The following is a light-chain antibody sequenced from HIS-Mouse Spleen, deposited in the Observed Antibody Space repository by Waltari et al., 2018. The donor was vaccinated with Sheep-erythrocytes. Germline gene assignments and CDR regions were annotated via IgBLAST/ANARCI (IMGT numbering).Light chain of an antibody. V-gene: IGLV2-14*02. Sequence: QSALTQPASVSGSPGQSITISCTGTSIDVGSYNLVSWYQQHPGKAPQLMIYEGSKRPSGVSNRFSGSKSGTSASLAISGLRSEDEADYYCAAWDDSLSGPVFGGGTKLTVL. J-gene: IGLJ3*02. CDR2: EGS. CDR3: AAWDDSLSGPV. CDR1: SIDVGSYNL.